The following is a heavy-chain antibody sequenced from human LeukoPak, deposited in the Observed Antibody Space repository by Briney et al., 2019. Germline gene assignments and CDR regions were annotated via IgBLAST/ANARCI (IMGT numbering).Heavy chain of an antibody. CDR1: GFTFSSYS. V-gene: IGHV3-7*01. J-gene: IGHJ1*01. CDR3: ATVIMVSNDYEEVAEYFQH. CDR2: INRDGRED. D-gene: IGHD4-17*01. Sequence: QSGGSLRLSCAASGFTFSSYSMHWVRQAPGKGLEWVANINRDGREDYYVDSVKGRFTISRDNAKNSLYLQMNSLRAEDTAIYYCATVIMVSNDYEEVAEYFQHGGQGTLVTVSS.